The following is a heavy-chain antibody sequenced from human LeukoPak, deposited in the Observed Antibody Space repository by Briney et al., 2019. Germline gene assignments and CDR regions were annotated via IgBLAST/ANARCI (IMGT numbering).Heavy chain of an antibody. CDR3: ARVGEYYDFWSGYPLDFYGLDV. CDR1: GFTFTSYW. J-gene: IGHJ6*02. D-gene: IGHD3-3*01. Sequence: GGSLRLSCAASGFTFTSYWMSWVRQAPGKGLEWVANINQDGSEKYYVDSVKGRFTISRDNAKNSLYLQMNSLRAEDTAVYYCARVGEYYDFWSGYPLDFYGLDVWGQGTTVTVSS. V-gene: IGHV3-7*05. CDR2: INQDGSEK.